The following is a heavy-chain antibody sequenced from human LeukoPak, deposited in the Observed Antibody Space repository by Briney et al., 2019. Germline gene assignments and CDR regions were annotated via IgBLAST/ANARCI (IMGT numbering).Heavy chain of an antibody. J-gene: IGHJ4*02. CDR1: GYTFTSYG. Sequence: ASVKVSCKATGYTFTSYGISWVRQAPGQGLEWMGWISSNSDNTNYAQKLQGRVTMTRDTSTSTAYMDLSTLRSDDTAVYYCARDRSVVAVGAYFDYWGQGTLVTVSS. V-gene: IGHV1-18*01. D-gene: IGHD1-26*01. CDR2: ISSNSDNT. CDR3: ARDRSVVAVGAYFDY.